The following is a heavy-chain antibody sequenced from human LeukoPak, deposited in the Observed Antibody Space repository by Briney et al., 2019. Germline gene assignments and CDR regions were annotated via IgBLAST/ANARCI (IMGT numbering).Heavy chain of an antibody. D-gene: IGHD1-26*01. J-gene: IGHJ4*02. Sequence: ASETLSLTCAVSGYSISSGYYWGWIRQPPGKGLEWIGTIYHSGSTYYNPSLKSRVTVSVDTSKSQFSLKLSSVTAADTAVYYCARVGKSGSRYYFDYWGQGTLVTVSS. CDR3: ARVGKSGSRYYFDY. CDR1: GYSISSGYY. CDR2: IYHSGST. V-gene: IGHV4-38-2*01.